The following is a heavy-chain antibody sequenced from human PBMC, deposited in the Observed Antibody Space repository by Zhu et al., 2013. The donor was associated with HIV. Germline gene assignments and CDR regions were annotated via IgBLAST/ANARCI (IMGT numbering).Heavy chain of an antibody. D-gene: IGHD3-10*01. Sequence: HVQLVQSGAEIKKPGSSIKVSCKASGSSFRTYGLNWVRQAPGQGLQWMGGIIPVFGTVTYAQTFQDRVTVTADELRKTAYMELRGLRPDDTAVYYCARDGEEYNMDNWFDFWGQGTLVTVSS. J-gene: IGHJ5*01. CDR3: ARDGEEYNMDNWFDF. CDR2: IIPVFGTV. V-gene: IGHV1-69*13. CDR1: GSSFRTYG.